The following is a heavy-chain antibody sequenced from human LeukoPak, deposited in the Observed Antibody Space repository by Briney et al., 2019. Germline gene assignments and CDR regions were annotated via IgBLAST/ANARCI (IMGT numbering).Heavy chain of an antibody. D-gene: IGHD6-19*01. CDR3: ARSSSGWSDY. CDR2: ISAYNGNT. V-gene: IGHV1-18*01. J-gene: IGHJ4*02. Sequence: GASVKVSCKVSGSTFTNHGISWVREAPGQGLEWMGWISAYNGNTNYAQKLQGRVTMTTDTSTSTAYMGLRSLRSDDTAVYYCARSSSGWSDYWGQGTLVTVSS. CDR1: GSTFTNHG.